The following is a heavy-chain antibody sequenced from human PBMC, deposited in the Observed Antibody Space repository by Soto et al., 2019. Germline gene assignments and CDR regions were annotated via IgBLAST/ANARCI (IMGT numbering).Heavy chain of an antibody. D-gene: IGHD3-16*02. CDR1: GGSISSYY. CDR3: SRHYRPFKQPDPDYYYYYMDV. V-gene: IGHV4-59*08. CDR2: IYYSGST. J-gene: IGHJ6*03. Sequence: QVQLQESGPGLVKPSETLSLTCTVSGGSISSYYWSWIRQPPGKGLEWIGYIYYSGSTNYNPSLKRRVTLSVDTSTNPFSLMLSSVTAADAAVYYCSRHYRPFKQPDPDYYYYYMDVWGKGTTVTVSS.